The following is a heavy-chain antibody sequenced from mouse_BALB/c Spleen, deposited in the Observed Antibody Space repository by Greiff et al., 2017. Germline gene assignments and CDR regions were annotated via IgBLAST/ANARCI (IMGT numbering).Heavy chain of an antibody. J-gene: IGHJ3*01. CDR3: ARDKLTGTAWFAY. V-gene: IGHV2-9*02. CDR2: IWAGGST. CDR1: GFSLTSYG. D-gene: IGHD4-1*01. Sequence: VKVVESGPGLVAPSQSLSITCTVSGFSLTSYGVHWVRQPPGKGLEWLGVIWAGGSTNYNSALMSRLSISKDNSKSQVFLKMNSLQTDDTAMYYCARDKLTGTAWFAYWGQGTLVTVSA.